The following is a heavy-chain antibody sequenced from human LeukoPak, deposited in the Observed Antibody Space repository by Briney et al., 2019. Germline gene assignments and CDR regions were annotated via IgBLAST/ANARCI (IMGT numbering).Heavy chain of an antibody. CDR1: GGSISSYY. V-gene: IGHV4-59*01. CDR3: ARVENAYYGMDV. CDR2: IHYSGSP. Sequence: SETLSLTCTASGGSISSYYWSWIRQPPGKGLEWIGYIHYSGSPNYNPSLKSRVTISVDTSNNQFSLKLSAVTAADTAVYYCARVENAYYGMDVWGQGTTVTVSS. J-gene: IGHJ6*02.